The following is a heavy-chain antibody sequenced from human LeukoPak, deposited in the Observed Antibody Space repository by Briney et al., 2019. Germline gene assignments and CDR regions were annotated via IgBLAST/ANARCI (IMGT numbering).Heavy chain of an antibody. CDR3: ARRLTQYDCFDP. D-gene: IGHD2-2*01. J-gene: IGHJ5*02. CDR1: GDSVSSNSVT. Sequence: QTLSLTCAISGDSVSSNSVTWNWIRQSPSRGLEWLGRTYYRSTWYNDYAVSVRGRITVNPDTSKNRFSLHLNSVTPEDTAVYYCARRLTQYDCFDPWGQGILVTVSS. V-gene: IGHV6-1*01. CDR2: TYYRSTWYN.